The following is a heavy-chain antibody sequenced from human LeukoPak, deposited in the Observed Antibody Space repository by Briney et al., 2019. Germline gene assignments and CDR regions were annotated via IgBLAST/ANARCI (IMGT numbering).Heavy chain of an antibody. Sequence: PGGSLRLSCAASGFTFRSYGMHWVRQAPGKGLEWVAVIWYDGSNKYYADSVKGRFTISRDNSKNTLYLQMNSLRAEDTAVYYCARVSDYGDYPNWFDPWGQGTLVTVSS. V-gene: IGHV3-33*01. CDR1: GFTFRSYG. J-gene: IGHJ5*02. D-gene: IGHD4-17*01. CDR2: IWYDGSNK. CDR3: ARVSDYGDYPNWFDP.